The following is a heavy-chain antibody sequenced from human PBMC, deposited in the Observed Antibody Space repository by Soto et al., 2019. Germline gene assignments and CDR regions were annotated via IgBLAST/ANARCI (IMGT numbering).Heavy chain of an antibody. Sequence: QVQLVQTGAEVKKPGASVKVSCKASGYTFTSYGISWVRQAAGQGREWMGWFSAYNGNTNYAQKLQDRDTRTTDTCTSTAYMELRSLRSDDAAVYYCARGRGSGRRYYYCGMDVWGQGTTVTVSS. D-gene: IGHD3-16*01. V-gene: IGHV1-18*01. CDR1: GYTFTSYG. CDR3: ARGRGSGRRYYYCGMDV. CDR2: FSAYNGNT. J-gene: IGHJ6*02.